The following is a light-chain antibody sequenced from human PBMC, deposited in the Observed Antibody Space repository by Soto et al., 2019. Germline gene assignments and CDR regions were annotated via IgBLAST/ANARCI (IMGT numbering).Light chain of an antibody. CDR1: QSVSNKY. Sequence: EIVLTQSPGTLSLSPGERCTRSCTASQSVSNKYLAWYQQKPGQAPRLLIYGASSRATDIPDRFSGSGSGTDFTLTISRLEPEDFAVYYCQQYGSPLTFGGGTKV. V-gene: IGKV3-20*01. J-gene: IGKJ4*01. CDR2: GAS. CDR3: QQYGSPLT.